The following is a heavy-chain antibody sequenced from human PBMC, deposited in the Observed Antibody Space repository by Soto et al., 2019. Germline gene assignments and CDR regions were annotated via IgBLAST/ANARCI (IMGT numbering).Heavy chain of an antibody. Sequence: NPSETLSLTCTVSDGSISSFFWTWIRQSPGKGLQWLGYVHYSGNTNYNPSLKSRVTMSVDTSKNQFSLRLTSVTAADTAVYYCARMNQLAPKRNAFDIWGQGTMVTVSS. CDR3: ARMNQLAPKRNAFDI. V-gene: IGHV4-59*01. CDR1: DGSISSFF. D-gene: IGHD1-1*01. CDR2: VHYSGNT. J-gene: IGHJ3*02.